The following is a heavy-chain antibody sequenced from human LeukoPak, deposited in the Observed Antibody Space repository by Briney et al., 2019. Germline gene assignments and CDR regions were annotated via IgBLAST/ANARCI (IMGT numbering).Heavy chain of an antibody. D-gene: IGHD3-10*01. CDR2: ISSSSSYI. CDR3: ARVTYGSGSQTFDY. CDR1: GFTFSSYS. Sequence: GGSLRLSCAAPGFTFSSYSMNWVRQAPGKGLEWVSSISSSSSYIYYADSVKGRFTISRDNAKNSLYLQMNSLRAEDTAVYYCARVTYGSGSQTFDYWGQGTLVTVSS. V-gene: IGHV3-21*01. J-gene: IGHJ4*02.